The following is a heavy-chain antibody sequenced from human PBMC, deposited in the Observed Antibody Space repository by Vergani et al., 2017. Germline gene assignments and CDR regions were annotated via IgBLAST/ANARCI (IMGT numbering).Heavy chain of an antibody. Sequence: QLQESGLGLVKPSETLSLSCTVSGDSISTSSYAWGWFRQPPGKTLEWIGTVFYGGRTSYNPSLKSRVTLSLDTSKKQISLHLTSVTAADTAVYYCARHISVVRPSSMTAFDYWGQGTLVTVSS. CDR2: VFYGGRT. V-gene: IGHV4-39*01. CDR1: GDSISTSSYA. CDR3: ARHISVVRPSSMTAFDY. D-gene: IGHD2-21*01. J-gene: IGHJ4*02.